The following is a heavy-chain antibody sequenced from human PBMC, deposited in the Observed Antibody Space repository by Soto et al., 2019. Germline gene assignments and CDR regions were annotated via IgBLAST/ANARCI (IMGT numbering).Heavy chain of an antibody. J-gene: IGHJ6*02. CDR2: ISGSGGST. D-gene: IGHD4-17*01. V-gene: IGHV3-23*01. Sequence: GGSLRLSCAASGFTFSSFAMSWVRQAPGKGLEWVSAISGSGGSTYYADSVKGRFTISRDNSKNTLYLQMNSLRAEDTAVYYCATYGDYWDGMDVWGQGTTVTVSS. CDR3: ATYGDYWDGMDV. CDR1: GFTFSSFA.